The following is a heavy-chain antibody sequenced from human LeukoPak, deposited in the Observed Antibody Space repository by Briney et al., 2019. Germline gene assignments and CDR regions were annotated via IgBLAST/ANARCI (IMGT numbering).Heavy chain of an antibody. Sequence: SETLSLTCTVSGGSISSYYWSWIRQPPGKGLEWIGYIYYSGSTNYNPSLKSRVTISVDTSKNQFSLKLSSVTAADTAMYYCARHVDILTGYLDYWGQGTLVTVSS. CDR2: IYYSGST. CDR3: ARHVDILTGYLDY. V-gene: IGHV4-59*08. CDR1: GGSISSYY. D-gene: IGHD3-9*01. J-gene: IGHJ4*02.